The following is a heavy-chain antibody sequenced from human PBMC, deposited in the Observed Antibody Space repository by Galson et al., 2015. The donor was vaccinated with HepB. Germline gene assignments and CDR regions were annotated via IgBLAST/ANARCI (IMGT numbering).Heavy chain of an antibody. V-gene: IGHV3-30*18. D-gene: IGHD3-3*01. CDR1: GFTFSSYG. CDR3: AKAPDVLRFLEWFGSMDV. J-gene: IGHJ6*02. Sequence: SLRLSCAASGFTFSSYGMHWVRQAPGKGLEWVAVISYDGSNKYYADSVKGRFTISRDNSKNTLYLQMNSLRAEDTAVYYCAKAPDVLRFLEWFGSMDVWGQGTTVTVSS. CDR2: ISYDGSNK.